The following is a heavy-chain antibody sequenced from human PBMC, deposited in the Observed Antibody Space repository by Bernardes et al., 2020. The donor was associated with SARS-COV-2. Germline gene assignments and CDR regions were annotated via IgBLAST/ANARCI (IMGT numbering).Heavy chain of an antibody. V-gene: IGHV1-2*02. CDR3: ARGGGERNYYDSSGYYYGLDY. CDR2: INPNSGGT. CDR1: GYTFTGYY. D-gene: IGHD3-22*01. Sequence: ASVKVSCKASGYTFTGYYMHWVRQAPGQGLEWMGWINPNSGGTNYAQKFQGRVTMTRATSISTAYMELSRLRSDDTAVYYCARGGGERNYYDSSGYYYGLDYWGQGTLVT. J-gene: IGHJ4*02.